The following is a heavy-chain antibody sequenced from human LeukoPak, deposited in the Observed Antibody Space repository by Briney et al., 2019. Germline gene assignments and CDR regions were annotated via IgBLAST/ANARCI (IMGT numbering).Heavy chain of an antibody. CDR2: ISGSGGST. CDR1: GFTFSSYA. CDR3: AKDAITIFGVVTVEDYYYMDV. D-gene: IGHD3-3*01. Sequence: GGSLRLSCAASGFTFSSYAMSWVRQAPGKGLEWVSAISGSGGSTYYADSVKGRFTISRDNSKNTLYLQMNSLRAEDTAVYYCAKDAITIFGVVTVEDYYYMDVWGKGTTVTVSS. V-gene: IGHV3-23*01. J-gene: IGHJ6*03.